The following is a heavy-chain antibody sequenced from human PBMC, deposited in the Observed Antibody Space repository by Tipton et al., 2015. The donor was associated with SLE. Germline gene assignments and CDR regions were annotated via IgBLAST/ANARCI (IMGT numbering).Heavy chain of an antibody. CDR2: IDHSGST. J-gene: IGHJ4*02. CDR3: AREWGSTSY. D-gene: IGHD3-10*01. CDR1: GFTFSGSA. V-gene: IGHV4-34*01. Sequence: GSLRLSCATSGFTFSGSAVHWVRRTSGNGLEWLGEIDHSGSTNYNPSLKSRVTISEDTSNKEFSLKMISVSAADTAVYYCAREWGSTSYWGQGTLVTVSS.